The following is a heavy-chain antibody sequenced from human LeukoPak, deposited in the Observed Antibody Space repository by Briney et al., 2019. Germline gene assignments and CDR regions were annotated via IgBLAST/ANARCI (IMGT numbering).Heavy chain of an antibody. CDR2: IIPIFGTA. CDR1: GYTLTELS. Sequence: ASVKVSCKVSGYTLTELSMHWVRQAPGQGLEWMGGIIPIFGTANYAQKFQGRVTITADESTSTAYMELSSLRSEDTAVYYCAREAAMVRGVVTFDYWGQGTLVTVSS. CDR3: AREAAMVRGVVTFDY. V-gene: IGHV1-69*13. D-gene: IGHD3-10*01. J-gene: IGHJ4*02.